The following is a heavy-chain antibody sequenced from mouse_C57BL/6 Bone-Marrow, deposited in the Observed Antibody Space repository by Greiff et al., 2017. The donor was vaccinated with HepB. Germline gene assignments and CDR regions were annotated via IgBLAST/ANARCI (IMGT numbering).Heavy chain of an antibody. V-gene: IGHV5-2*01. Sequence: EVKLMESGGGLVQPGESLKLSCESNEYEFPSHDMSWVRKTPEKRLELVAAINSDGGSTYYPDTMERGFIISRDNTKKTLYLQMSSLRPEDTALYYCARHSYSNYERVWFAYWGQGTLVTVSA. CDR3: ARHSYSNYERVWFAY. D-gene: IGHD2-5*01. CDR1: EYEFPSHD. CDR2: INSDGGST. J-gene: IGHJ3*01.